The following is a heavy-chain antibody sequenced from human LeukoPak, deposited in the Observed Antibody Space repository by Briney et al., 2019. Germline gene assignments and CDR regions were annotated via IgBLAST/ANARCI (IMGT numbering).Heavy chain of an antibody. CDR1: GYTFTSYY. CDR2: INPSGGST. D-gene: IGHD5-12*01. Sequence: ASVKVSCKASGYTFTSYYMHWVRQAPGQGLEWMGIINPSGGSTGYAQKFQGRVTMTRDTSTSTVYMELSSLRSEDTAVYYCARDSGRYSGHDSYFDYWGQGTLVTVSS. CDR3: ARDSGRYSGHDSYFDY. V-gene: IGHV1-46*01. J-gene: IGHJ4*02.